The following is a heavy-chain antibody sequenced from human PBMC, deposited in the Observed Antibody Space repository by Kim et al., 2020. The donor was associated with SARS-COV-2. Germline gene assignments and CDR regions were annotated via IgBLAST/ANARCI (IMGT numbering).Heavy chain of an antibody. D-gene: IGHD3-10*01. CDR1: GDSVSSAGFY. CDR2: IYYSGST. CDR3: AKTSARFSSRGRDS. Sequence: SETLSLTCSVSGDSVSSAGFYWTWIRQPPGKGLEWIGHIYYSGSTNYNPSLKSRVTLSLDTSKNQFSLKLNSVTAADTAMYFCAKTSARFSSRGRDSCG. V-gene: IGHV4-61*08. J-gene: IGHJ5*01.